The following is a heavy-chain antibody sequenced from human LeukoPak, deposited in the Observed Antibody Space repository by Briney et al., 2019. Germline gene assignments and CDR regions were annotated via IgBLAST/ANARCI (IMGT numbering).Heavy chain of an antibody. CDR1: GFTFTAYY. D-gene: IGHD3-10*01. J-gene: IGHJ5*02. CDR2: INPKNGGT. CDR3: ARGGSGSYSGWFDP. Sequence: EASVKVSCKASGFTFTAYYIHWVRQVPGQGLEWMGWINPKNGGTTYAQNSQGKVTMTRDTSNKTAFMEIISRTSDDTAVYYCARGGSGSYSGWFDPWGQGTLVTVSS. V-gene: IGHV1-2*02.